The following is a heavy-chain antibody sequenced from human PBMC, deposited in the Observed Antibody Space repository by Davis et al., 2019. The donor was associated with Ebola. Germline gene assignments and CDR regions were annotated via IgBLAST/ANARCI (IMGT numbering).Heavy chain of an antibody. Sequence: GESLKISCAASGFTFTDYWMTWVRQPPGKGPEWVSGASGCGGSTYYADSVKGRFTISRDNSKNTLYLQMDSLRAEDTTVYYCARDYCGAYGMDVWGQGTTVTVSS. CDR1: GFTFTDYW. CDR2: ASGCGGST. V-gene: IGHV3-23*01. J-gene: IGHJ6*02. D-gene: IGHD4-17*01. CDR3: ARDYCGAYGMDV.